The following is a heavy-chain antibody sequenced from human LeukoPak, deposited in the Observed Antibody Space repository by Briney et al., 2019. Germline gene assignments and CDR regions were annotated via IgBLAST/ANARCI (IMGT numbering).Heavy chain of an antibody. V-gene: IGHV4-38-2*01. Sequence: NSSETLSLTCAASGYSISSGYYWGWIRQPPGKGLEWIGNIYHSGSTYYNPSLKSRVTISVDTSKNQFSLKLSSVTAADTAVYYCARLPYHCSSSSCNPTGPDYWGQGTLVTVSS. D-gene: IGHD2-2*01. CDR1: GYSISSGYY. J-gene: IGHJ4*02. CDR3: ARLPYHCSSSSCNPTGPDY. CDR2: IYHSGST.